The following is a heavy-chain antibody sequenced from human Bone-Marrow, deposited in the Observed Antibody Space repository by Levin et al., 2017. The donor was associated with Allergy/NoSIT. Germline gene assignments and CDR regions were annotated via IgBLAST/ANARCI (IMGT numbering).Heavy chain of an antibody. Sequence: SCTVSGDSISSSTDYWGWIRQPPGKGLEWIASIYNSGIMYHNPSLQSRVTISVETSKNQFSLRVHSTTAADTAVYYCARAPGFASSWFDSWGQGTLVTVSS. V-gene: IGHV4-39*07. CDR1: GDSISSSTDY. J-gene: IGHJ5*01. CDR2: IYNSGIM. CDR3: ARAPGFASSWFDS. D-gene: IGHD6-13*01.